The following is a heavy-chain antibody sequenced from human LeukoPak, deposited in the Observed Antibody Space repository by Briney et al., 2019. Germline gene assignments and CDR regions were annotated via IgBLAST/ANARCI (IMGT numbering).Heavy chain of an antibody. CDR2: INPSGGST. J-gene: IGHJ4*02. CDR1: GYTFTSYY. D-gene: IGHD3-3*01. CDR3: ARSVPDYDFWSGSPLDY. Sequence: ASVKVSCKASGYTFTSYYMHWVRQAPGQGLEWMGIINPSGGSTSYAQKFQGRVTMTRDMSTSTVYMELGSLRSEDTAVYYCARSVPDYDFWSGSPLDYWGQGTLVTVSS. V-gene: IGHV1-46*01.